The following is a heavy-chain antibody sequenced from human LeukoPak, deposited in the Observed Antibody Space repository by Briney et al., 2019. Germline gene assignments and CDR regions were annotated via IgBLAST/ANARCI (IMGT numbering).Heavy chain of an antibody. D-gene: IGHD6-6*01. CDR3: ARGGRAGRAVYYYYRDV. V-gene: IGHV3-21*01. Sequence: PGGSLRLSCAASGFTLSIYTIHWVRQAPGKGLEWVSSISAVGTYIYYADSVKGRFTISRDNVEKSAYLELSGLTGQDTAIYYCARGGRAGRAVYYYYRDVWGKGTTVTVSS. CDR1: GFTLSIYT. J-gene: IGHJ6*03. CDR2: ISAVGTYI.